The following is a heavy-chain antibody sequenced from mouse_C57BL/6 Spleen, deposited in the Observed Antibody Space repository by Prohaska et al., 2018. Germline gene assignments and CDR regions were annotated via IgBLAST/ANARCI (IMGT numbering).Heavy chain of an antibody. CDR3: ARDYGSSYGAWFAY. CDR2: INPNNGGT. Sequence: ASLKISCKASGYTFTDYYMNWVKQSHGKSLEWIGDINPNNGGTSYNQKFKGKATLTVDKSSNTAYMELRSLTSEDSAVYYCARDYGSSYGAWFAYWGQGTLVTVSA. J-gene: IGHJ3*01. CDR1: GYTFTDYY. D-gene: IGHD1-1*01. V-gene: IGHV1-26*01.